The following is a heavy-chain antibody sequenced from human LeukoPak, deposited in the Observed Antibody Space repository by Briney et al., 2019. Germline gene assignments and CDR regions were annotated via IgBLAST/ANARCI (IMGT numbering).Heavy chain of an antibody. CDR2: IRRSGENT. D-gene: IGHD3-10*01. V-gene: IGHV3-23*01. CDR1: GLTFSSYD. Sequence: GGSLRLSCAASGLTFSSYDMSWVRQAPGRGLEWVSSIRRSGENTYYGDAVKGRFTISRDNAKNSLYLQMNSLRAEDTAVYYCARGSTMVRGVSLWFDPWGQGTLVTVSS. CDR3: ARGSTMVRGVSLWFDP. J-gene: IGHJ5*02.